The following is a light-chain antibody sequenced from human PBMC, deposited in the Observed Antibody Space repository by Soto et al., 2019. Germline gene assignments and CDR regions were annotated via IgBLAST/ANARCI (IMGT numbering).Light chain of an antibody. Sequence: EMVMTQSPATLSVSPGERATLSCRASQSVSSNLAWYQQKPGQVPRLLIYGASTRATGIPARFSGSGSGTEFTLTISSLQSEDFVVYYCQQYNSWPRTFGQGTKVDI. CDR2: GAS. CDR3: QQYNSWPRT. CDR1: QSVSSN. V-gene: IGKV3-15*01. J-gene: IGKJ1*01.